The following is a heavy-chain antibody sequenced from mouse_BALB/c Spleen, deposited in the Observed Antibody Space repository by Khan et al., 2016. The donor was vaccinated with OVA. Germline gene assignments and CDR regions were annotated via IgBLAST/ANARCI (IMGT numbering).Heavy chain of an antibody. Sequence: EVELVESGGDLVKPGGSLKLSCAASGFTFSSYSMSWVRQTPDKRLEWVTTISSVGDYTYYPDSVKGRFTISRDNAKNPLYLQMSSLKSEDTAMYSCASHLTGWFVYWGQGTLVTVSA. CDR2: ISSVGDYT. D-gene: IGHD4-1*01. J-gene: IGHJ3*01. V-gene: IGHV5-6*01. CDR3: ASHLTGWFVY. CDR1: GFTFSSYS.